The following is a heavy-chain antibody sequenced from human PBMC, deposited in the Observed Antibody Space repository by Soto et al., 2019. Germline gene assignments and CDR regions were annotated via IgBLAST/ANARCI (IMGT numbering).Heavy chain of an antibody. Sequence: ASVKVSCKASGYTFTSYAMHWVRQAPGQRLEWMGWINAGNGNTKYSQKFQGRVTITRDTSASTAYMELSSLRSEDTAVYYCARGSVVVVAATPFYNYWGQGTLVTVSS. CDR1: GYTFTSYA. D-gene: IGHD2-15*01. V-gene: IGHV1-3*01. CDR3: ARGSVVVVAATPFYNY. J-gene: IGHJ4*02. CDR2: INAGNGNT.